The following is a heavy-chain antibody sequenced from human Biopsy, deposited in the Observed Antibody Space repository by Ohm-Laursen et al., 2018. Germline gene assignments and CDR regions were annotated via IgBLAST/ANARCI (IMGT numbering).Heavy chain of an antibody. CDR3: ARSGWNFEFDS. J-gene: IGHJ4*02. V-gene: IGHV3-11*01. CDR1: GGSISSDY. D-gene: IGHD6-19*01. Sequence: LSLTCSVSGGSISSDYWSWIRQTPGKGLEWVSYISSSGITAHYADSVKGRFTTSRDNAKNSLYLQMNSLRAEDTAIYYCARSGWNFEFDSWGKGTLVAVSS. CDR2: ISSSGITA.